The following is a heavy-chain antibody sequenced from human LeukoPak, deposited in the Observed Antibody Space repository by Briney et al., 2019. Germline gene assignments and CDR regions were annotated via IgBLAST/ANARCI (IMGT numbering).Heavy chain of an antibody. D-gene: IGHD3-10*01. CDR1: GYTFTGYH. V-gene: IGHV1-2*02. CDR2: INPNSGGT. J-gene: IGHJ4*02. Sequence: GASVKVSCKASGYTFTGYHMHWVRQAPGQGLEWTGWINPNSGGTNHAQKFQGRVTMTRDTSISTAYMEVNRLSPDDTAVYYCARAAWFEESTDPYYFDHWGQGTLVTVSS. CDR3: ARAAWFEESTDPYYFDH.